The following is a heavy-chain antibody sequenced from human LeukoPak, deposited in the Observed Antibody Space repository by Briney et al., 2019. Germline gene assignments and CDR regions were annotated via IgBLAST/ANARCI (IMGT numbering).Heavy chain of an antibody. CDR3: ARGLVVVAARYYYYGMDV. CDR2: ISAYHGNT. Sequence: ASVKVTCKASGYTFTSYGISWVRQPPGQGLEWMGWISAYHGNTNYAQKLQGRVTMTTDTSTSTAYMELRSLRSDDTAVYYCARGLVVVAARYYYYGMDVWGQGTTVTVSS. J-gene: IGHJ6*02. V-gene: IGHV1-18*01. D-gene: IGHD2-15*01. CDR1: GYTFTSYG.